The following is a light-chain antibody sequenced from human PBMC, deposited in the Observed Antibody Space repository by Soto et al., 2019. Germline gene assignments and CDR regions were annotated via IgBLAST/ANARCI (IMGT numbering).Light chain of an antibody. CDR3: QQSYSTPIT. Sequence: EIVLTQSPATLSMSPGERATLSCRASQSVRSYLAWYQQKPGQAPRLLISDASNRATGIPARFSGSGSGTHFTLTISGLQPEDFATYYCQQSYSTPITFGQGTRLEI. CDR1: QSVRSY. J-gene: IGKJ5*01. CDR2: DAS. V-gene: IGKV3-11*01.